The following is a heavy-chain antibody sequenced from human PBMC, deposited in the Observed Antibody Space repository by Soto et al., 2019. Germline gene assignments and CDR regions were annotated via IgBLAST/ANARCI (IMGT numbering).Heavy chain of an antibody. CDR2: IGGAGNDI. CDR1: GFGFSNFH. V-gene: IGHV3-23*01. D-gene: IGHD6-19*01. J-gene: IGHJ6*02. Sequence: EMQVLESGGGLVQPGGSLRLSCAASGFGFSNFHMNWVRQAPGKGLQWVSTIGGAGNDIHYEDSVKGRFTVSRDNSKNTLLLQMDGLRDDDTAIYYCAKRYSSAWEAGMDVWGRGTTVTVSS. CDR3: AKRYSSAWEAGMDV.